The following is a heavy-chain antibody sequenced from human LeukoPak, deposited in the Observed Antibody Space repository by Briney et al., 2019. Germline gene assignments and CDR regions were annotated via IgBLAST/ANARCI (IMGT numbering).Heavy chain of an antibody. D-gene: IGHD2-2*01. CDR3: ARDTFQPGLIDS. J-gene: IGHJ4*02. CDR2: INDDSSDI. Sequence: VGSLRLSCAASGFTFSLYAMSWVRQAPGKGLEWVSYINDDSSDIHYAGSVRGRFTISRDDARKTLYLQLSSLRVEDTAVYYCARDTFQPGLIDSWGQGTLVTVSS. CDR1: GFTFSLYA. V-gene: IGHV3-21*05.